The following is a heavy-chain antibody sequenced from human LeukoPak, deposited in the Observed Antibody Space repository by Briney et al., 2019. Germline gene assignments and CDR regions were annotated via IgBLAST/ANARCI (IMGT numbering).Heavy chain of an antibody. CDR3: ARGGRAMVRGVINQGDDY. Sequence: GASVKVSCKVSGYTLTELSMHWVRQAPGKGLEWMGGFDPEDGETIYAQKFQGRVTMTEDTSTDTAYMELSSLRSEDTAVYYCARGGRAMVRGVINQGDDYWGQGTLVTVSS. D-gene: IGHD3-10*01. CDR2: FDPEDGET. J-gene: IGHJ4*02. CDR1: GYTLTELS. V-gene: IGHV1-24*01.